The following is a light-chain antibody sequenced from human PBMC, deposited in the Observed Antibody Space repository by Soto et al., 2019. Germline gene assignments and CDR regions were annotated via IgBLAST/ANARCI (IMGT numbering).Light chain of an antibody. J-gene: IGLJ2*01. V-gene: IGLV1-51*01. CDR1: SSNIGNNY. CDR3: GTWDSSLSAGWGI. Sequence: QSVLTQPPSVSAAPGQKVTISCPGSSSNIGNNYVSRYQHLPGTAPKLLIYDNNKRPSGIPDRFSGSKSGTSATLAITGLQTGDEADYYCGTWDSSLSAGWGIFCGGTKLTVL. CDR2: DNN.